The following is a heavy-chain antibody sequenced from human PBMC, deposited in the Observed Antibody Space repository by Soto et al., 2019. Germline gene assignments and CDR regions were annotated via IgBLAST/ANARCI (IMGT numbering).Heavy chain of an antibody. CDR2: INHSGRT. Sequence: QVQLQQWGAGLLKPSETLSLTCAVYGGSFSGYYWSWIRQPPGKGLEWIGEINHSGRTNYNPSLKRRVPIAVDTFKNQFSLRLSSVTAADTAVYYCARGPAFDYSSGWDRYYYYYMDVWGKGTTVTVSS. V-gene: IGHV4-34*01. J-gene: IGHJ6*03. CDR3: ARGPAFDYSSGWDRYYYYYMDV. D-gene: IGHD6-19*01. CDR1: GGSFSGYY.